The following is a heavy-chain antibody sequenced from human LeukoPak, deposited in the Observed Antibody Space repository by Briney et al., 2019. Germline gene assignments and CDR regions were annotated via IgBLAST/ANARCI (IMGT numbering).Heavy chain of an antibody. CDR2: INYNGAIT. D-gene: IGHD3-3*02. J-gene: IGHJ4*02. V-gene: IGHV3-20*04. CDR3: ARDRLGPSFSISHFDL. Sequence: GGSLRLSCATSGFTFVDYGLSWVRRAPGKGLEWLCAINYNGAITDYADSVKGRFTISRDNAKNSLYLRMDSLRAEDTALYYCARDRLGPSFSISHFDLWGQGTLVTVSS. CDR1: GFTFVDYG.